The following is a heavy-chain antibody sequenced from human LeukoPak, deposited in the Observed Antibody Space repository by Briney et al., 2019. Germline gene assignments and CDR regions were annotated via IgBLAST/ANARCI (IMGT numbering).Heavy chain of an antibody. CDR1: GYTFTGYY. V-gene: IGHV1-2*02. J-gene: IGHJ6*02. CDR3: ARERMGIVVVPAAVKYYYYGMDV. D-gene: IGHD2-2*03. CDR2: INPNSGGT. Sequence: AAVKVSCKASGYTFTGYYMHWVRQAPGQGLGWMGWINPNSGGTNYAQKFQGRVTMTRDTSISTAYMELSRLRSDDTAVYYCARERMGIVVVPAAVKYYYYGMDVWGQGTTVTVSS.